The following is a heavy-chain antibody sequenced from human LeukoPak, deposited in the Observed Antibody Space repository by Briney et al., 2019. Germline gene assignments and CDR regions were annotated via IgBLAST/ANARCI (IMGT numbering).Heavy chain of an antibody. Sequence: GGSLRLSCAASGFTFSSYEMNWVRQAPGKGLEWVSYISSSGSTIYYADSVKGRFTISRDNAKNSLNLQMNSLRAEDTAVYYCARGTYYYDSSGYYPLDYWGQGTLVTVSS. CDR2: ISSSGSTI. CDR1: GFTFSSYE. CDR3: ARGTYYYDSSGYYPLDY. V-gene: IGHV3-48*03. D-gene: IGHD3-22*01. J-gene: IGHJ4*02.